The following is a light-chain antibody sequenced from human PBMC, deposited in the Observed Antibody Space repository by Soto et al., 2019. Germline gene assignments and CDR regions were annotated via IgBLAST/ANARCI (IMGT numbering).Light chain of an antibody. CDR3: QQYKSYPRT. Sequence: DIQMTQSPSTLSASVGDRVTITCRASQSISDWLAWYQQKPGKAPKLLIYKASSLESGVPSRFSGSGSGTEFTLTISSLQTDDFATYYCQQYKSYPRTFGQGTKVEIK. CDR1: QSISDW. CDR2: KAS. V-gene: IGKV1-5*03. J-gene: IGKJ1*01.